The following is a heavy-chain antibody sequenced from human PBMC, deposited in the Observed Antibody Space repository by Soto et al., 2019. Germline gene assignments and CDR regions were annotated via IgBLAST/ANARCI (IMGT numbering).Heavy chain of an antibody. V-gene: IGHV3-64*01. CDR2: ISSNGGST. Sequence: GGSLRLSCAASGFPFSSYAMHWVRQAPGKGLEYVSAISSNGGSTYYANSVKGRFTIFRENSKNTLYLQMGSLRAEDTAVYYCARDSRYYDSSIRTSISAWGMDVRGQGTTVTVSS. CDR1: GFPFSSYA. J-gene: IGHJ6*02. CDR3: ARDSRYYDSSIRTSISAWGMDV. D-gene: IGHD3-22*01.